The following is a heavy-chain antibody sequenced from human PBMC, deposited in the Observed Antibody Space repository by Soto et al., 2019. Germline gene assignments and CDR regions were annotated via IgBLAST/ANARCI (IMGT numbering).Heavy chain of an antibody. CDR3: SGGPRDWSFAL. CDR1: GGSSRAYH. Sequence: GELQQWGTGLLKPSETLSLNCSVYGGSSRAYHWSWIRQSPGEGLEWIGEFSYSGSLNYNPSPKGRLALSPDPVTDPFSLAVASVAGADTACYFFSGGPRDWSFALWGRGTLVTVS. J-gene: IGHJ2*01. CDR2: FSYSGSL. V-gene: IGHV4-34*06. D-gene: IGHD3-10*01.